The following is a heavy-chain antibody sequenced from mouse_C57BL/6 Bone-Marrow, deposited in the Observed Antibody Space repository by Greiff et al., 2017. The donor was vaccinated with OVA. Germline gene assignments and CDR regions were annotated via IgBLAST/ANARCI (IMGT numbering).Heavy chain of an antibody. CDR1: GFTFSSYA. CDR2: ISSGGDYI. CDR3: TREIYYGSSYYAMDY. D-gene: IGHD1-1*01. J-gene: IGHJ4*01. Sequence: DVQLQESGEGLVKPGGSLKLSCAASGFTFSSYAMSWVRQPPEKRLEWVAYISSGGDYIYYADTVKGRFTISRDNARNTLYLQMSSLKSEDTAMDYCTREIYYGSSYYAMDYWGQGTSVTVSS. V-gene: IGHV5-9-1*02.